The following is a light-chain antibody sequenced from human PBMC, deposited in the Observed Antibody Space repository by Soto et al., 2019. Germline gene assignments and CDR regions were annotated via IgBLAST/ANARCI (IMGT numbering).Light chain of an antibody. CDR3: QSYDVSLNDNHVI. J-gene: IGLJ2*01. V-gene: IGLV1-51*01. Sequence: QSLLTQPPSVSAAPGQKVTISCSGSSSNIGNNFVSWYQQLPGTAPKLLIYGNTNRPSGVPDRFSASKSDTSASLAISGLQAEDEADYYCQSYDVSLNDNHVIFGEGTKLTVL. CDR2: GNT. CDR1: SSNIGNNF.